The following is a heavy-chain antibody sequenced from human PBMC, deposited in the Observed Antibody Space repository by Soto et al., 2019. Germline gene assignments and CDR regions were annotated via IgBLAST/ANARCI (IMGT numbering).Heavy chain of an antibody. V-gene: IGHV1-2*02. Sequence: VASVKVSCKASGYTFTGYYMHWVRQAPGQGLEWMGWINPNSGGTNYAQKFQGRVTMTRDTSISTAYMELSRLRPDDTAVYYCAKFPGWYEGSGFDYWGQGTLVTVSS. CDR3: AKFPGWYEGSGFDY. CDR1: GYTFTGYY. J-gene: IGHJ4*02. D-gene: IGHD6-19*01. CDR2: INPNSGGT.